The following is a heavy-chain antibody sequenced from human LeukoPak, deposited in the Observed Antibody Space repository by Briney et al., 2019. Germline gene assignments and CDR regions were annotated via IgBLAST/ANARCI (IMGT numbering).Heavy chain of an antibody. J-gene: IGHJ3*02. V-gene: IGHV3-30*04. CDR3: ARERVRRTNKREDAFDI. CDR2: ISYDGSNK. D-gene: IGHD1/OR15-1a*01. CDR1: GFTFSSYA. Sequence: GRSLRLSCAASGFTFSSYAMHWVRQAPGKGLEWVAVISYDGSNKYYADSVKGRFTISRDNSKNTLYLQMNSLRAEDTAVYYCARERVRRTNKREDAFDIWGQGTMVTVSS.